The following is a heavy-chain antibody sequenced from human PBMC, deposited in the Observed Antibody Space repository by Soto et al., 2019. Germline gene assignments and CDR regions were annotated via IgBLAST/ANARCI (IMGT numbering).Heavy chain of an antibody. CDR2: IYYSAIT. CDR3: VRQHVRAWGRVDS. V-gene: IGHV4-39*01. CDR1: GGSISSSSYY. Sequence: PSETLSLTCTVSGGSISSSSYYWGWLRQPPGEGLEWIGTIYYSAITYYNPSLNSRVTISADTSNNQLSLKMSFVIAADTAVYYCVRQHVRAWGRVDSWGQGTLVTVSS. D-gene: IGHD7-27*01. J-gene: IGHJ5*01.